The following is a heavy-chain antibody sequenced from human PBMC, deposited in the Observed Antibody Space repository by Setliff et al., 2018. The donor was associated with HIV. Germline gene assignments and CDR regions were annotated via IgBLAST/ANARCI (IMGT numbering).Heavy chain of an antibody. CDR3: ARDRRGYYYGSGSCYMDV. Sequence: PSETLSLTCTVPGDSISSYYWSWIRQPPGKGLEWIGSIYTSGITDYNPSLKSRVTISGDTSKNQFSLKLSSVTAADTAVYYCARDRRGYYYGSGSCYMDVWGTGTTVTVSS. J-gene: IGHJ6*03. D-gene: IGHD3-10*01. V-gene: IGHV4-4*08. CDR2: IYTSGIT. CDR1: GDSISSYY.